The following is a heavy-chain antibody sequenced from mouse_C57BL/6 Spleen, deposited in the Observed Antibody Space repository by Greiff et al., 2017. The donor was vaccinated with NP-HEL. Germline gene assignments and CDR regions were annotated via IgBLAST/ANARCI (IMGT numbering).Heavy chain of an antibody. CDR3: ARLYGYGLDY. CDR2: IRNKANGYTT. V-gene: IGHV7-3*01. Sequence: DVKLVESGGGLVQPGGSLSLSCAASGFTFTDYYMSWVRQPPGKALEWLGFIRNKANGYTTEYSASVKGRFTISRDNSQSILYLQMNALRAEDSATYYCARLYGYGLDYWGQGTTLTVSS. J-gene: IGHJ2*01. D-gene: IGHD2-2*01. CDR1: GFTFTDYY.